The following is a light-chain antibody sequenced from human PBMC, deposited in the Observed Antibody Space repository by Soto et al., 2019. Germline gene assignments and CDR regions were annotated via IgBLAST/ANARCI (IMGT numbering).Light chain of an antibody. J-gene: IGLJ2*01. V-gene: IGLV8-61*01. CDR1: SGSVSTSYY. Sequence: QAVVTQEPSFSVSPGVTVTLTCGLSSGSVSTSYYPSWYQQTPGQAPRKLIYSTNTRSSGVPDRFSGSILGNKAALTITGAQADDESDYYCVLYMGSGISVFGGGTKLTVL. CDR2: STN. CDR3: VLYMGSGISV.